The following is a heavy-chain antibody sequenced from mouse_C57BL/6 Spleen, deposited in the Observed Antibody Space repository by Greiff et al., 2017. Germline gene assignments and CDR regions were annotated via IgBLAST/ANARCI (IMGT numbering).Heavy chain of an antibody. CDR1: GFTFSNYW. Sequence: EVKLMESGGGLVQPGGSMKLSCVASGFTFSNYWMNWVRQSPEKGLEWVAQISLNSDNYATHYAESVKGRFTISRDDSKSSVYLQMNNLRAEDTGIYYCTGDWSYFDYWGQGTTLTVSS. D-gene: IGHD4-1*01. CDR3: TGDWSYFDY. V-gene: IGHV6-3*01. J-gene: IGHJ2*01. CDR2: ISLNSDNYAT.